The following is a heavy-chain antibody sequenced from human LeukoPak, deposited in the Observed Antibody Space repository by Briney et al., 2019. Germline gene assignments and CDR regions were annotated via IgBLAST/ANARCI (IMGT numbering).Heavy chain of an antibody. V-gene: IGHV1-46*01. Sequence: ASVKVSCKASGYTFTSYYMHWVRQAPGQGLEWMGIIDPSGGSTSYAQKFQGRVTMTRDTSTSTAYMELSSLRSEDTAVYYCARGGCSGGSCYLLYYGMDVWGQGTTVTVSS. CDR2: IDPSGGST. J-gene: IGHJ6*02. CDR3: ARGGCSGGSCYLLYYGMDV. CDR1: GYTFTSYY. D-gene: IGHD2-15*01.